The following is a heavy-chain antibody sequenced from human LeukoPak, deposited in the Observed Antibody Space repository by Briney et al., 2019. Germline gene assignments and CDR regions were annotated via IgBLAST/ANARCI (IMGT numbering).Heavy chain of an antibody. CDR2: ISAYNGNT. J-gene: IGHJ5*02. D-gene: IGHD6-13*01. Sequence: GASVKVSCKASGYTFTSYGISWVRQAPGQGLEWMGWISAYNGNTNYAQKLQGRVTMTTDTSTSTAYMELRSLRSDDTAVYYCARDPQMYSSSWYNWFDPWGQGTLVTVSS. V-gene: IGHV1-18*01. CDR3: ARDPQMYSSSWYNWFDP. CDR1: GYTFTSYG.